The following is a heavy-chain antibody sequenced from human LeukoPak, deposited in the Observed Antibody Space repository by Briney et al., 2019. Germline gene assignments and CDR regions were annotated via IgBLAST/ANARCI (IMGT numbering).Heavy chain of an antibody. Sequence: SETLSLTCAVYGGSFSGYYWSWIRQPPGKGLEWIGKINHSGSTNYNPSLKSRVTISVDTSKNQFSLKLSSVTAADTAVYYCARGPRSSWYLDYWGQGTLVTVSS. J-gene: IGHJ4*02. V-gene: IGHV4-34*01. CDR2: INHSGST. D-gene: IGHD6-13*01. CDR1: GGSFSGYY. CDR3: ARGPRSSWYLDY.